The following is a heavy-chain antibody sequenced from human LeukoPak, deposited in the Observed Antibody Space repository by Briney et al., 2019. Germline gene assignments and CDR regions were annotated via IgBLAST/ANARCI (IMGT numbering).Heavy chain of an antibody. D-gene: IGHD4-17*01. CDR3: ARGGYGDYHFFDY. J-gene: IGHJ4*02. V-gene: IGHV3-30-3*01. CDR2: ISYDGSNK. Sequence: GGSLRLSCAASGFTFSSYAMHWVRQASGKGLEWVAVISYDGSNKYYADSVKGRFTISRDNSKNTLYLQMNSLRAEDTAVYYCARGGYGDYHFFDYWGQGTLVTVSS. CDR1: GFTFSSYA.